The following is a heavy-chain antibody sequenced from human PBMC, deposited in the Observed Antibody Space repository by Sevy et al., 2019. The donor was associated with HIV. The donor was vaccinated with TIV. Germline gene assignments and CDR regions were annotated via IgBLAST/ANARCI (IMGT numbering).Heavy chain of an antibody. V-gene: IGHV3-53*01. CDR3: ATCSYGDSYYYGMDV. J-gene: IGHJ6*02. CDR1: GFSVSTNY. Sequence: GGSLRLSCAASGFSVSTNYMTWVRQAPGKGLEWVSVVYSGGRTEYADSVKGRFTIFRDISKNALFLELSSLTAEDTAVYYCATCSYGDSYYYGMDVWGQGTTVTVSS. CDR2: VYSGGRT. D-gene: IGHD4-17*01.